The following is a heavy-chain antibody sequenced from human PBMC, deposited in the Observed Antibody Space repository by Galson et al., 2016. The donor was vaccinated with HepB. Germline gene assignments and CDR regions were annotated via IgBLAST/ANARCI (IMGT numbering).Heavy chain of an antibody. CDR3: AKTRGPGYYDSSGYYYPPAAFDI. D-gene: IGHD3-22*01. Sequence: TLSLTCTVSGGSISRSSYYWGWIRQPAGKGLEWIGSIHYSGSTYYHPSLGGRVTISVDTSTNQFALKLSSVTAADTAVYYCAKTRGPGYYDSSGYYYPPAAFDIWGQGIKVTVSS. CDR2: IHYSGST. V-gene: IGHV4-39*01. CDR1: GGSISRSSYY. J-gene: IGHJ3*02.